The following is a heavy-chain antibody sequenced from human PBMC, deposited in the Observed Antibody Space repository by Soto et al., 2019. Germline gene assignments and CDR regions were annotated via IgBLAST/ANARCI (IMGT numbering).Heavy chain of an antibody. CDR1: GYAFSGYY. CDR2: INPNSGGT. V-gene: IGHV1-2*04. Sequence: ASVKVSFNASGYAFSGYYMHWGRQAPGQGLEWMAWINPNSGGTNYAQKFQGWVTMTRDTSISTAYMELGRLRSDDTAVYYCAREGSTSYGMDVWGQGTTVTVSS. CDR3: AREGSTSYGMDV. D-gene: IGHD2-2*01. J-gene: IGHJ6*02.